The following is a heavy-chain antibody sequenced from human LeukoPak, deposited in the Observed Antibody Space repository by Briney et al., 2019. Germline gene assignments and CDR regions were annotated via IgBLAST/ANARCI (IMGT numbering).Heavy chain of an antibody. D-gene: IGHD1-1*01. CDR1: GFTFSSYW. V-gene: IGHV3-7*01. J-gene: IGHJ4*02. CDR3: ARYHWNDVGY. CDR2: IKEDGSEK. Sequence: GGSLRLSCAASGFTFSSYWMSWVRQAPGKGREWVANIKEDGSEKYYVASVEGRFTISRDNAKNSLYLQMDSLRAEDTAVYFCARYHWNDVGYWGQGALVTVSS.